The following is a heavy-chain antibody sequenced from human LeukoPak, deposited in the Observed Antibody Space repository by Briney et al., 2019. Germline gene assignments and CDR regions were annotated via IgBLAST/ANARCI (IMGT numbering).Heavy chain of an antibody. CDR2: ISNDGSKK. CDR1: GLSFSTYG. Sequence: GRSLRLSCAASGLSFSTYGMQWVRQARGKGLEWVAVISNDGSKKYHADSVKGRFTITRDDSKNTLYMQMDMLRAEDTAVYYCAKGSPTVTTAAHIQYWGQGTLVTVSS. J-gene: IGHJ4*02. D-gene: IGHD4-17*01. CDR3: AKGSPTVTTAAHIQY. V-gene: IGHV3-30*18.